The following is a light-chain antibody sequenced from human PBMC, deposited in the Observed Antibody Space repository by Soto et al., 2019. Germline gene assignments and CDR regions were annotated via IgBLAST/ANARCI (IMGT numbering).Light chain of an antibody. CDR2: FGS. V-gene: IGKV2-28*01. CDR1: QSLLYNNTYNY. CDR3: MQALQSLT. Sequence: EIAMTQSPLTLPVTPGEPASISCRSSQSLLYNNTYNYLDWYVQKPGQSPQLLIYFGSNRAPGVPDRFSGSGSGTDFTLKINRVEAEDVGTYYCMQALQSLTFGQGTRLENK. J-gene: IGKJ5*01.